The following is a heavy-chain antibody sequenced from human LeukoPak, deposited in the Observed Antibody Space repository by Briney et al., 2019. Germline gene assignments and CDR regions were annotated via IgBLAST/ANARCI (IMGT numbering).Heavy chain of an antibody. CDR1: GYTFTGYH. D-gene: IGHD2-2*01. CDR2: INPNSGDT. Sequence: RASVKVSCKASGYTFTGYHIHWVRQAPGQGLEWIGRINPNSGDTNYAQKFQGRVTMTRDASISTAYMELSRLRSDDTAVYYCARDYCSSTSCLIDYWGQGTLVTVSS. V-gene: IGHV1-2*06. J-gene: IGHJ4*02. CDR3: ARDYCSSTSCLIDY.